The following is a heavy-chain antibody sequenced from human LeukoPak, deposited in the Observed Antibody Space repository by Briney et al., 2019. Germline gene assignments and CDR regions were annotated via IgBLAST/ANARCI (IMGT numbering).Heavy chain of an antibody. CDR1: GFTFSSYS. V-gene: IGHV3-21*01. J-gene: IGHJ4*02. Sequence: PGGSLRLSCAASGFTFSSYSMNWVRQAPGKGLKWVSSISSSSTYIYYADSVKGRFTISRDNAKNSLYLQMNSLRAEDTAVYYCARPTYGDYEPFFDYWGQGTLVTVSS. D-gene: IGHD4-17*01. CDR3: ARPTYGDYEPFFDY. CDR2: ISSSSTYI.